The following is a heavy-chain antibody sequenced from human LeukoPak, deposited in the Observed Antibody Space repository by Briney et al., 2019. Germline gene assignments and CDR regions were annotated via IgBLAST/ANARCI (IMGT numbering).Heavy chain of an antibody. J-gene: IGHJ4*02. Sequence: SDTLSLTCTVSGGSISSSSYYWGWIRQPPGKGLEWIGSIYYSGSTYYNPSLKSRVTISVDTSKNQFSLKLSSVTAADTAVYYCARQGPATHYYDTSGYYSDFDYWGQGTLVTVSS. CDR3: ARQGPATHYYDTSGYYSDFDY. D-gene: IGHD3-22*01. CDR2: IYYSGST. CDR1: GGSISSSSYY. V-gene: IGHV4-39*01.